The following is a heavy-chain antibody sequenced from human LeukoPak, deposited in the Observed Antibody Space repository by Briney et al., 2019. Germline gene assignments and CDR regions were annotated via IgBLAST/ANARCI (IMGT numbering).Heavy chain of an antibody. V-gene: IGHV3-30*18. D-gene: IGHD4-17*01. CDR2: ISYDGSNK. J-gene: IGHJ4*02. CDR1: GFTFSSYG. CDR3: VKPDYGDFAHFDF. Sequence: PGRSLRLSCAASGFTFSSYGMHWVRQAPGKGLEWVAVISYDGSNKYYADSVKGRFTISRDNSKNTLYLQMSSLGPEDTAVYYCVKPDYGDFAHFDFWGQGTLVTVSS.